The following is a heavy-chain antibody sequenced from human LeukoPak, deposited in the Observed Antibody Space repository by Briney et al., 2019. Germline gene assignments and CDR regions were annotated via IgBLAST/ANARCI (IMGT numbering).Heavy chain of an antibody. CDR2: ISYDGSNK. V-gene: IGHV3-30*04. J-gene: IGHJ4*02. Sequence: GRSLRLSCAAPGFTFSSYAMRWVRQALGKGVERVAVISYDGSNKYYADSVKGRFTISRDNSKNTLYLQINSLRAEDTAVYYCARDTMVRGENYWGQGTLGTASS. CDR1: GFTFSSYA. D-gene: IGHD3-10*01. CDR3: ARDTMVRGENY.